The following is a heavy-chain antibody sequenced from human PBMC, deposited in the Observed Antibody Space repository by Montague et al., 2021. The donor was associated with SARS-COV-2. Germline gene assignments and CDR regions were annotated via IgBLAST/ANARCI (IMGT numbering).Heavy chain of an antibody. CDR3: ASVVAAAATPVFDY. Sequence: SETLSLTCTVSGGSISSYYWSWIRQPPGKGLEWIGYIYYSGSTNYNPSLKSRVTISVDTSKNQFSLKLSSVTAADTAVYYCASVVAAAATPVFDYWGQGTLVTVSS. V-gene: IGHV4-59*01. D-gene: IGHD6-13*01. CDR2: IYYSGST. J-gene: IGHJ4*02. CDR1: GGSISSYY.